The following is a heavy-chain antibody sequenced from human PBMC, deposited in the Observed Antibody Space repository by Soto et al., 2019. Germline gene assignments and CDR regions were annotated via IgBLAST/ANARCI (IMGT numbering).Heavy chain of an antibody. V-gene: IGHV3-7*04. CDR1: GFTFGTYW. CDR2: IKPDGSER. J-gene: IGHJ4*02. D-gene: IGHD7-27*01. CDR3: ATDLNWEHY. Sequence: EVQLVESGGGLVQPRGSLRLSCEASGFTFGTYWMTWVRQPPGKGLECVADIKPDGSERYYVDSVKGRFTISRDNAKNSLYLHMNSLRAEDTAVYYCATDLNWEHYWGQGTLVTVSS.